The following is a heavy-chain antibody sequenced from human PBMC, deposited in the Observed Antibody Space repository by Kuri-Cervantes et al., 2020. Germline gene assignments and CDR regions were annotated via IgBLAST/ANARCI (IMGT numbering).Heavy chain of an antibody. Sequence: SETLSLTCAVYGGSFSAHYWTWIRQPPGEGLEWIGEINHSASTNYNPSLKSRVTISVDTSKNQFSLKLSSVTAADTAVYYCARDSSGRNHFDYWGQGTLVTVSS. CDR2: INHSAST. CDR3: ARDSSGRNHFDY. J-gene: IGHJ4*02. CDR1: GGSFSAHY. D-gene: IGHD6-19*01. V-gene: IGHV4-34*01.